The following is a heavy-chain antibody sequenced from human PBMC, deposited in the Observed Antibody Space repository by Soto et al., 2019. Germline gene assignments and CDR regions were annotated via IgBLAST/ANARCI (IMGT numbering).Heavy chain of an antibody. J-gene: IGHJ4*02. Sequence: PSETLSLTCTVSGGSISSSNYYWGWIRQPPGKGLEWIGSIFYSGITYHNPSLKSRVTISVDTSKNQFSLNLSSVTAADTAVYYCARPPTANLDAFDFWGQGTVVTVSS. CDR3: ARPPTANLDAFDF. CDR1: GGSISSSNYY. D-gene: IGHD2-8*01. V-gene: IGHV4-39*01. CDR2: IFYSGIT.